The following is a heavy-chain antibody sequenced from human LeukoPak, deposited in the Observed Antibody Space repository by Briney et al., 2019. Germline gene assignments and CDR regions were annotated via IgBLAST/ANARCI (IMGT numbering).Heavy chain of an antibody. Sequence: SETLSLTCTVSGGSITNYYWSWIRQPPGKGLECIGYIYYSGSTNYNPSLKSRVTISLHTSKNQFSLKLNSVTAADTAVYYCATCKGDWAQVGGWGQGTLVTVSS. V-gene: IGHV4-59*01. CDR2: IYYSGST. CDR1: GGSITNYY. CDR3: ATCKGDWAQVGG. J-gene: IGHJ4*02. D-gene: IGHD2-21*02.